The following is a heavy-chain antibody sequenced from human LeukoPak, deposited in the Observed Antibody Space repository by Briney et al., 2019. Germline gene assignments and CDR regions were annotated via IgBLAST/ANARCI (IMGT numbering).Heavy chain of an antibody. D-gene: IGHD2-2*01. CDR3: ARVYQHYFDY. V-gene: IGHV3-23*01. CDR2: ISGSGGST. Sequence: PGGSLRLSCAASGFTFSSYAMSWVRRAPGKGLEWVSAISGSGGSTYYADSVKGRFTISRDNAKNSLYLQMNSLRAEDTAVYYCARVYQHYFDYWGQGTLVTVSS. J-gene: IGHJ4*02. CDR1: GFTFSSYA.